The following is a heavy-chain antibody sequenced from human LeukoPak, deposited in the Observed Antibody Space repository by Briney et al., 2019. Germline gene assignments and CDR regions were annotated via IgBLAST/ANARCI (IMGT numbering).Heavy chain of an antibody. Sequence: PGGSLRLSCAASGFTFSSYWMSWVRQAPGKGLEWVANIKQDGSEKYYVDSVKGRFTISRDNAKNTLYLQMNSLRAEDTAVYYCARDPKSYIAAAAPGAFDIWGQGTMVTVSS. CDR2: IKQDGSEK. V-gene: IGHV3-7*01. CDR1: GFTFSSYW. J-gene: IGHJ3*02. CDR3: ARDPKSYIAAAAPGAFDI. D-gene: IGHD6-13*01.